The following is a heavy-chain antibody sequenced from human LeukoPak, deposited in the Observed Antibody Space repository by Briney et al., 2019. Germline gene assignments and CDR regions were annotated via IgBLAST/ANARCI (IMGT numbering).Heavy chain of an antibody. CDR3: AKKADSSGYEEDY. V-gene: IGHV3-21*01. J-gene: IGHJ4*02. D-gene: IGHD3-22*01. CDR1: GFTFSTYI. CDR2: ISGSSNYI. Sequence: GGSLRLSCAASGFTFSTYIMNWVRQAPGKGLEWVSSISGSSNYIYYADSVKGRFTISRDNAKNSLYLQMNGLRAQDTAVYYCAKKADSSGYEEDYWGQGTLVTVSS.